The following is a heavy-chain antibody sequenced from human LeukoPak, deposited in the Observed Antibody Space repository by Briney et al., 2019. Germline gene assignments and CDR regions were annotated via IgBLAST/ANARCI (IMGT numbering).Heavy chain of an antibody. V-gene: IGHV3-48*03. CDR1: GFSFSNYE. CDR2: ISGGGRGI. CDR3: ASPGYGGSFDY. D-gene: IGHD4-23*01. Sequence: GGSLRLSCAGSGFSFSNYELNWVRQAPGKGLEWVSYISGGGRGIYYTDSVRGRFTISRDNAKNSLHLQMNSLRAEDTAVYYCASPGYGGSFDYWGQGTLVTVFS. J-gene: IGHJ4*02.